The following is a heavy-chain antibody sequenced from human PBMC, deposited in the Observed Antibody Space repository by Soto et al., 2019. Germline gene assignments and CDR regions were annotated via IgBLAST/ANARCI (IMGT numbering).Heavy chain of an antibody. CDR2: INPSGGST. CDR1: GYTFTSYY. Sequence: GASVKVSCKASGYTFTSYYMHWVRQAPGQGLEWMGIINPSGGSTSYAQKFQGRVTMTRDTSTSTVYMELSSLRSEDTAVYYCARAGIPTNPEDYYDSSGYHDYYYGMDVWGQGTTVTVSS. D-gene: IGHD3-22*01. J-gene: IGHJ6*02. V-gene: IGHV1-46*01. CDR3: ARAGIPTNPEDYYDSSGYHDYYYGMDV.